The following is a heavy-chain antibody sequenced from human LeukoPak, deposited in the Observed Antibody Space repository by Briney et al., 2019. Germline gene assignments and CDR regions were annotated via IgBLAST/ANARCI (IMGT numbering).Heavy chain of an antibody. CDR3: AKPLYNSSFMLDP. CDR2: ISYDGSNK. V-gene: IGHV3-30*18. Sequence: GRSLRLSCAASGFTFSSYGMHWVRQAPGKGLEWVAVISYDGSNKYYADSVKGQFTISRDNSKNTLYLQMNSLRAEDTAMYYCAKPLYNSSFMLDPWGQGTLVTVSS. CDR1: GFTFSSYG. D-gene: IGHD6-13*01. J-gene: IGHJ5*02.